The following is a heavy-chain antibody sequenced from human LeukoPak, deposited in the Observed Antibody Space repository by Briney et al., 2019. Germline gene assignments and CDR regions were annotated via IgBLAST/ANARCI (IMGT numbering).Heavy chain of an antibody. Sequence: GASVKVSCKASGYTFTGYYMHWVRQAPGQGLEWMGWINPNSGGTNYPQKFQGRVTMTRDTSISTAYMELSRLRSDDTAVYYCAGSQERYNWNRRAGDAFDIWGQGTMVTVSS. D-gene: IGHD1-20*01. CDR2: INPNSGGT. CDR1: GYTFTGYY. J-gene: IGHJ3*02. V-gene: IGHV1-2*02. CDR3: AGSQERYNWNRRAGDAFDI.